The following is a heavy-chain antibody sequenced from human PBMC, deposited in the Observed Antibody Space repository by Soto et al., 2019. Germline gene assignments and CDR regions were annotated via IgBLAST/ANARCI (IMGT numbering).Heavy chain of an antibody. CDR2: IWYDGSNK. Sequence: QVQLVESGGGVVQPGRSLRLSCAASGFTFSSYGMHWVRQAPGKGLEWVAVIWYDGSNKYYADSVKGRFTISRDNSKNERYLQRNSLRAEDTAVYYCARSRRPARYSSSWVYYYYGMDVWGQGTTVTVSS. CDR3: ARSRRPARYSSSWVYYYYGMDV. D-gene: IGHD6-13*01. CDR1: GFTFSSYG. V-gene: IGHV3-33*01. J-gene: IGHJ6*02.